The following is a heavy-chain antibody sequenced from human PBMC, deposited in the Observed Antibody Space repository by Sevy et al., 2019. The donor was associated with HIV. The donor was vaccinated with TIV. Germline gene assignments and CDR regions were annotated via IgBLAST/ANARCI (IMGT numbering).Heavy chain of an antibody. CDR2: IWYDGTNK. D-gene: IGHD6-19*01. CDR1: GFSISGYG. J-gene: IGHJ4*02. CDR3: AREDIRVAGIGYYFHS. V-gene: IGHV3-33*01. Sequence: GGSLRLSCAASGFSISGYGMHWVRQAPGKGLEWVAVIWYDGTNKEYADSVKGRLTISRDNSKNTLYLQMNSLGAEDTAVYYCAREDIRVAGIGYYFHSWGQGTLVTVSS.